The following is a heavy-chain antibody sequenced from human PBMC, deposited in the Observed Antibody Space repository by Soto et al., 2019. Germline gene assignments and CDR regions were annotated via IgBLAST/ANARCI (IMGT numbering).Heavy chain of an antibody. CDR3: ARARVVAARQSGMDV. V-gene: IGHV1-8*01. CDR2: MNPNSGNT. D-gene: IGHD6-6*01. J-gene: IGHJ6*02. CDR1: GYTFTSYD. Sequence: ASVKVSCKASGYTFTSYDINWVRQATGQGLEWMGWMNPNSGNTGYAQKFQGRVTMTRNTSISTAYMELSSLRSEDTAVYYCARARVVAARQSGMDVWGQGTTVTVSS.